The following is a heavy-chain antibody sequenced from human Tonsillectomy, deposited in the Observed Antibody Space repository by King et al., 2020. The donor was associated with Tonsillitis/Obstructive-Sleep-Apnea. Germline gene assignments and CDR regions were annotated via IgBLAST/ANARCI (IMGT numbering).Heavy chain of an antibody. V-gene: IGHV4-59*01. Sequence: VQLQESGPGLVKPSETLSLTCTVSGGSISTYYWSWIRQPPGKGLEWIGYIYYSGSTNYNPSLKSRVTISIDTSKNRFSLKLSSVTAADTAVYYCARVRVGVGATFYYFDYWGQGTLVTVSS. J-gene: IGHJ4*02. CDR3: ARVRVGVGATFYYFDY. CDR1: GGSISTYY. CDR2: IYYSGST. D-gene: IGHD1-26*01.